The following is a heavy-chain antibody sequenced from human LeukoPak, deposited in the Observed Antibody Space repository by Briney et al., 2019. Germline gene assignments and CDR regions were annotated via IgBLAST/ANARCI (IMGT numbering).Heavy chain of an antibody. CDR2: ISSSSSSYI. V-gene: IGHV3-21*01. CDR3: ARDSEEPVPYSGYAFDI. J-gene: IGHJ3*02. CDR1: GFTFSSYS. D-gene: IGHD5-12*01. Sequence: KPGGSLRLSCAASGFTFSSYSMNWVRQAPGKGLEWVSSISSSSSSYIYYADSVKGRFTISRDNAKNSLYLQMNSLRAEDTAVYYCARDSEEPVPYSGYAFDIWGQGTMVTVSS.